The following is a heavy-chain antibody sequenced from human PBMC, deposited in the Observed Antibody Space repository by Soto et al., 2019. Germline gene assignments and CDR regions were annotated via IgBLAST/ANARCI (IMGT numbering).Heavy chain of an antibody. Sequence: SETRCLTCAVYGGFFSGYYWTGIRQPPGTGLEWIGEINHSGSTNYNPSLKSRVTISVDSSKNQYSLKLTSVTAADTAVYYCARDKITGLLDYWGQGTLVTVAS. CDR3: ARDKITGLLDY. J-gene: IGHJ4*02. CDR2: INHSGST. CDR1: GGFFSGYY. D-gene: IGHD2-8*02. V-gene: IGHV4-34*01.